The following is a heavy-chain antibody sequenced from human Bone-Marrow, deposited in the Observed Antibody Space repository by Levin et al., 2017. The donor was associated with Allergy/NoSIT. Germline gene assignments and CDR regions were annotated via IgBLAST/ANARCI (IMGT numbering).Heavy chain of an antibody. D-gene: IGHD1-20*01. CDR1: GGSVRSPDYY. J-gene: IGHJ5*01. CDR3: ERQPYNWNGRVSTGQNCVDS. Sequence: SQTLSLTCSVSGGSVRSPDYYWGWIRQPPGKGLEWIGTIFYSVTDYYNPSLKRRATISVDTAKNRFSLRLTSVTAGAAAVYYCERQPYNWNGRVSTGQNCVDSWGQGALVIVSS. CDR2: IFYSVTD. V-gene: IGHV4-39*01.